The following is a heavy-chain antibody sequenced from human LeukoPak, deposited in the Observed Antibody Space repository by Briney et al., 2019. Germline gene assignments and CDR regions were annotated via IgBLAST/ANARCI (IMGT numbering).Heavy chain of an antibody. CDR3: ARDSSMLRGPLVIYYFDF. V-gene: IGHV3-23*01. CDR1: DFNFITYA. Sequence: GGSLRLSCAASDFNFITYAMSWVRQAPGKGLEWVSTISGGGDATYYADSVKGRFTISRDNSKNTLYLQMNSLRVEDTTVYYCARDSSMLRGPLVIYYFDFWGQGTLVTVSS. J-gene: IGHJ4*02. D-gene: IGHD3-10*01. CDR2: ISGGGDAT.